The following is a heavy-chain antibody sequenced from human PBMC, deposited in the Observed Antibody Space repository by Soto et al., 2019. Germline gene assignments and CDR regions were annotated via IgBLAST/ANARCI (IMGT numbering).Heavy chain of an antibody. Sequence: PVGSLRLSCAASGFNFRNYAMHWVRQAPGKGLEWVAVIWSDGSEKYYGASAKGRVTISRDNFKNTVSLQMNSLRVEDTAIYYCVKDPSPTTGPTDDNWFDPWGLGTLVNVSS. CDR2: IWSDGSEK. J-gene: IGHJ5*02. CDR3: VKDPSPTTGPTDDNWFDP. CDR1: GFNFRNYA. D-gene: IGHD1-1*01. V-gene: IGHV3-33*06.